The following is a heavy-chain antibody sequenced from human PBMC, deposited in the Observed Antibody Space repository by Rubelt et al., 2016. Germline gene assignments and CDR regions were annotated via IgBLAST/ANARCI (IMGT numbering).Heavy chain of an antibody. V-gene: IGHV3-7*05. CDR3: ARDYSSSDWYFDL. D-gene: IGHD6-6*01. Sequence: EVQLVESGGGLVQPGGSLRLSCAASGFTFSSYWMSWVRQAPGKGLEWVANIKQDGSEKYYVDSVKGRFTISRDNAKSSLFLEMNSLRAEDTAVYYCARDYSSSDWYFDLWGRGTLVTVSS. CDR1: GFTFSSYW. J-gene: IGHJ2*01. CDR2: IKQDGSEK.